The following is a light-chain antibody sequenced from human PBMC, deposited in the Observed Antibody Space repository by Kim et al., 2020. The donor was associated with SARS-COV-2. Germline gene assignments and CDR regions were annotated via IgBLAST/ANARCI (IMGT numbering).Light chain of an antibody. Sequence: EIVLTQSPATLSSSPGERVTLSCRASQSVANYLVWYQQKPGQAPRLLISDASNRATGIPARFSGSGSGTDFTLTINSLEPEDFAVYYCQHRATWPLTFGGGTKVDIK. CDR3: QHRATWPLT. CDR1: QSVANY. J-gene: IGKJ4*01. V-gene: IGKV3-11*01. CDR2: DAS.